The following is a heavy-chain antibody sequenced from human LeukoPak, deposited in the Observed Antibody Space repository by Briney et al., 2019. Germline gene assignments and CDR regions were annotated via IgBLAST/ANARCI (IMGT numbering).Heavy chain of an antibody. Sequence: GGSLRLSCAASGFTFSSYWMHWVRQAPGKGLVWVSRINSGGSSTSYADSVKGRFTISRDNAKNTLCLQMNSLRAEDTAVYYCARETGSGYGMDVWGQGTTVTVSS. CDR3: ARETGSGYGMDV. CDR2: INSGGSST. V-gene: IGHV3-74*01. CDR1: GFTFSSYW. D-gene: IGHD3-10*01. J-gene: IGHJ6*02.